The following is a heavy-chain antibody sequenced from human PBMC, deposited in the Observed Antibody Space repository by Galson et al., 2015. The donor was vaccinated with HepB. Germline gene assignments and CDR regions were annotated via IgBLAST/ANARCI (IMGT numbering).Heavy chain of an antibody. CDR3: AKEEDS. V-gene: IGHV3-30*18. CDR2: ISYDGSNK. J-gene: IGHJ5*01. Sequence: SLRLSCAASGFTFSSYGMHWVRQAPGKGLEWVAVISYDGSNKYYADSVKGRFTISRDNSKNTLYLQMSSLRAEDTAVYYCAKEEDSWGQGTLVTVSS. CDR1: GFTFSSYG.